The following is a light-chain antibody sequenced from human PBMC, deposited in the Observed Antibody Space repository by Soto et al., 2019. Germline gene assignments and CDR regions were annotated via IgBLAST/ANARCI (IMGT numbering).Light chain of an antibody. J-gene: IGKJ4*01. CDR2: DAS. CDR1: QTISTF. CDR3: QQRDSWPPLS. Sequence: EIVLTQSPATLSLAPGERATLSCRASQTISTFVAWYQQKPGQAPRLLIYDASNRATGVPARFSGSGSETHFTLIIDSLEPEDSGVYYCQQRDSWPPLSFGGGTRVELK. V-gene: IGKV3-11*01.